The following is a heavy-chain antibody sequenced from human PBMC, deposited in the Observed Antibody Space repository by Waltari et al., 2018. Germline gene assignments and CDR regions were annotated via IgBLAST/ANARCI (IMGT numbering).Heavy chain of an antibody. CDR3: ARVYSGSYKQTGDY. J-gene: IGHJ4*02. CDR1: GGSISSYY. D-gene: IGHD1-26*01. CDR2: IYYSGST. Sequence: QVQLQESGPGLVKPSETLSLTCTVSGGSISSYYWSWIRQPPGKGLEWIGYIYYSGSTNYNPSLKSRVTISVDTSKNQFSLKLSSVTAADTAVYYCARVYSGSYKQTGDYWGQGTLVTVSS. V-gene: IGHV4-59*01.